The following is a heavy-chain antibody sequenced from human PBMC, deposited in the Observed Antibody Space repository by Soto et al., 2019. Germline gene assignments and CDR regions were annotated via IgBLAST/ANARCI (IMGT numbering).Heavy chain of an antibody. Sequence: GGSLRLSCAASGFTFGNYAMSWVRQAPGKGLEWVSVISACSSSTYYADSMKGRFTISRENSKNTLFLQMKSLRDEDKDIYYCAKGQYTFMVISRDYLGQGTLVTVSS. V-gene: IGHV3-23*01. CDR2: ISACSSST. J-gene: IGHJ4*02. CDR3: AKGQYTFMVISRDY. D-gene: IGHD5-18*01. CDR1: GFTFGNYA.